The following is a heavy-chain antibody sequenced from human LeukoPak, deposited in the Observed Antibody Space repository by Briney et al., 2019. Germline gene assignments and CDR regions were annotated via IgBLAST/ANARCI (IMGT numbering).Heavy chain of an antibody. J-gene: IGHJ5*02. CDR1: EFTFSNYG. V-gene: IGHV3-30*03. D-gene: IGHD3-3*01. CDR2: ISNDGSSR. CDR3: ARYQDDFWSGNNWFDP. Sequence: GGSLRLSCEASEFTFSNYGMHWVRQAPGKGLEWLGVISNDGSSRQYRDSVKGRFTVSRDNSKNTLYLQMNSLRAEDTAVYYCARYQDDFWSGNNWFDPWGQGTLVTVSS.